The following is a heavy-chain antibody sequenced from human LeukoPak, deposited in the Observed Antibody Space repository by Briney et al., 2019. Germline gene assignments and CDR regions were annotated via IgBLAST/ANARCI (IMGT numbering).Heavy chain of an antibody. V-gene: IGHV5-51*01. CDR3: ARQDLAARPPEGY. J-gene: IGHJ4*02. Sequence: GESLKISCQGSGYRFTSYWIAWVRQTHGRGLGGMGIIFPSDSDTRYSPSFQGQATISADKSISTAYLQWSSLKASDTAMYYCARQDLAARPPEGYWGQGTLVTVSS. CDR1: GYRFTSYW. D-gene: IGHD6-6*01. CDR2: IFPSDSDT.